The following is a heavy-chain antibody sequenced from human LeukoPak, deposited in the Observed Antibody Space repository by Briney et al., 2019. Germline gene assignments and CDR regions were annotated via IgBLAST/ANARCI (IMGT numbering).Heavy chain of an antibody. CDR3: ARGSEGSLDY. J-gene: IGHJ4*02. CDR1: GFTFDDYA. V-gene: IGHV3-9*01. Sequence: GGSLRLSCTASGFTFDDYAMHWVRQAPGKGLEWVSGISWSSGSLGYADSVKGRFIISRDNAKNCLYLQMNSLRAEDTAVYYCARGSEGSLDYWGQGTLVTVSS. CDR2: ISWSSGSL. D-gene: IGHD6-19*01.